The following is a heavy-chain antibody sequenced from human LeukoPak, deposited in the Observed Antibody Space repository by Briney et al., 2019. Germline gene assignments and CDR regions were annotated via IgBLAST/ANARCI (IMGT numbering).Heavy chain of an antibody. Sequence: GGSLRLSCAASGFTFSSYAMSWVRQAPGKGREGVSAISGSGGSTYYADSVKGRFTISRDNSKNTLYLQMNSLRAEDTAVYYCAGPEPSYCSSTSCPFDYWGQGTLVTVSS. D-gene: IGHD2-2*01. J-gene: IGHJ4*02. CDR1: GFTFSSYA. V-gene: IGHV3-23*01. CDR2: ISGSGGST. CDR3: AGPEPSYCSSTSCPFDY.